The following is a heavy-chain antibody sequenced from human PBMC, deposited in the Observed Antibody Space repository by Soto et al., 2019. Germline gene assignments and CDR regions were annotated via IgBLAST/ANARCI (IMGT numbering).Heavy chain of an antibody. CDR2: INPNSGGT. D-gene: IGHD3-22*01. CDR1: GYTFTGYY. V-gene: IGHV1-2*02. Sequence: ASVKVSCKXSGYTFTGYYMHWVRQAPGQGLEWMGWINPNSGGTNYAQKFQGRVTMTRDTSISTAYMELSRLRSDDTAVYYCARTRYYYDSSGYLGTFDYWGQGTLVTVSS. J-gene: IGHJ4*02. CDR3: ARTRYYYDSSGYLGTFDY.